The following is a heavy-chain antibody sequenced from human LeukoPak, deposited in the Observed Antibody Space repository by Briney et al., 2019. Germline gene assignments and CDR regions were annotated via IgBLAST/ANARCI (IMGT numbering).Heavy chain of an antibody. D-gene: IGHD5-12*01. J-gene: IGHJ3*02. Sequence: GGSLRLSCAASGFTFSTYAMHWVRQAPGKGLEWVAVISDDENNKYYADPVKGRFTISRDNYRNTLYLQMNSLRPEDTAVYYCAKDRVAMIEDAFDIWGQGTMVTVSS. CDR2: ISDDENNK. V-gene: IGHV3-30*18. CDR3: AKDRVAMIEDAFDI. CDR1: GFTFSTYA.